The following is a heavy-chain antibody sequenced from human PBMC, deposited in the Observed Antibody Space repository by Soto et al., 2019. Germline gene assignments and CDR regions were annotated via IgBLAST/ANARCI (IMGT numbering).Heavy chain of an antibody. V-gene: IGHV3-48*02. CDR3: ARDDYYDTSGYLALFDY. Sequence: GGSLRLSCAASGFTFDDYAMHWVRQAPGKGLEWVSYISSSSSTIYYADSVKGRFTISRDNAKNSLYLQMNSLRDEDTAVYYCARDDYYDTSGYLALFDYWGQGTLVTVSS. D-gene: IGHD3-22*01. J-gene: IGHJ4*02. CDR1: GFTFDDYA. CDR2: ISSSSSTI.